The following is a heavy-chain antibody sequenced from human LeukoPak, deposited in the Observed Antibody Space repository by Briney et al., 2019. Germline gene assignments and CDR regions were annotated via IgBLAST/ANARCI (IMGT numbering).Heavy chain of an antibody. V-gene: IGHV1-8*01. J-gene: IGHJ3*01. D-gene: IGHD3-22*01. CDR3: ARARITMMAFDV. Sequence: ASVKVSCKASGYTFTSFDIHWVRQATGQGLEWMGWMNPNNGNTGFVQKFQGRVTMTRNTSISTAYMELSSLRSDDTAVYYCARARITMMAFDVWGQGTVVTVSS. CDR1: GYTFTSFD. CDR2: MNPNNGNT.